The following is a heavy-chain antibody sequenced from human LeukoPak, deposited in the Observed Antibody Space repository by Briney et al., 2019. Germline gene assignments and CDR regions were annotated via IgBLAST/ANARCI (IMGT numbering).Heavy chain of an antibody. Sequence: SETLSLTCTVSGASISSSDYYWGWVRQPPGKGLEWIGSIYYSGSTYYNPSLKSRVTISVDTSKNQFSLKLSSVTAADTAVYYCARHITMVRGAIEWFDPWGQGTLVTVSS. CDR1: GASISSSDYY. J-gene: IGHJ5*02. V-gene: IGHV4-39*01. CDR3: ARHITMVRGAIEWFDP. CDR2: IYYSGST. D-gene: IGHD3-10*01.